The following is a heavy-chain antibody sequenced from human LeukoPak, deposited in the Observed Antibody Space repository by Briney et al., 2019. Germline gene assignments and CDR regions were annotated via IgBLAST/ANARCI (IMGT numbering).Heavy chain of an antibody. J-gene: IGHJ4*02. CDR3: ATQSSWSYY. V-gene: IGHV4-34*08. Sequence: SGGSLRLSCAASGFTFNDYYWTWIRQPPGKGLEWIGEINHSGSTNYNPSLKSRVTISVDTSKNQFSLKLSSVTAADTAVYYCATQSSWSYYWGQGTLVTVSS. CDR2: INHSGST. CDR1: GFTFNDYY. D-gene: IGHD6-13*01.